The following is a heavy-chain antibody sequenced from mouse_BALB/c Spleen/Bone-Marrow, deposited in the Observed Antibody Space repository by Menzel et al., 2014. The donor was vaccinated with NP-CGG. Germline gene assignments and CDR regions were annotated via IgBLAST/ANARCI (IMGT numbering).Heavy chain of an antibody. Sequence: VNLVESGPEAVRPGVSVKIYCKGSGYRFSDYAMHWVKQSHAKSLEWIGVISTYNGNTNYNQKFKGKATMTVDKSSKTTYIDLTRLTSEDSAIYYCSRNLRHAMNYWGQGTLVTVAS. CDR2: ISTYNGNT. V-gene: IGHV1-67*01. J-gene: IGHJ4*01. CDR1: GYRFSDYA. D-gene: IGHD2-12*01. CDR3: SRNLRHAMNY.